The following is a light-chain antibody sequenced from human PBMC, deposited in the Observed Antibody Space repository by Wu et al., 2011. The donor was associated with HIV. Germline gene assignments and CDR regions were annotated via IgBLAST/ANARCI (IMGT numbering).Light chain of an antibody. J-gene: IGKJ1*01. Sequence: EVVMTQSPATLSVSPGERATFSCRASQSISSNLAWYQQKPGQAPRLLIYGASTRATGIPARFSGSGSGTEFTLTISSLQSEDYAVYYCQQYRDWSWTFGQGTK. CDR1: QSISSN. CDR3: QQYRDWSWT. CDR2: GAS. V-gene: IGKV3-15*01.